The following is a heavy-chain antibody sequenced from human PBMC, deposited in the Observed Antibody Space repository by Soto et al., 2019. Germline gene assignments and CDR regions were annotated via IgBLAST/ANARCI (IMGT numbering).Heavy chain of an antibody. D-gene: IGHD3-10*01. CDR1: GYTFTSYG. J-gene: IGHJ5*02. CDR2: ISAYNGNT. Sequence: ASVKVSCKASGYTFTSYGISWVRQAPGQGLEWMGWISAYNGNTNYAQKLQGRVTMTTDTSTSTAYMELRSLRSDDTAVYYCARGQIRTSGSDYNKKGGWFDPWGQGTMVTVYS. CDR3: ARGQIRTSGSDYNKKGGWFDP. V-gene: IGHV1-18*01.